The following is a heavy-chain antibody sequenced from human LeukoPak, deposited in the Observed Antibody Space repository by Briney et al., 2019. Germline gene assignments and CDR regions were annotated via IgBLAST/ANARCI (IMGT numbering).Heavy chain of an antibody. J-gene: IGHJ4*02. V-gene: IGHV3-23*01. Sequence: QSGGSLRLSCAASGFTFSSYAMSWVRQAPGKGLEWVSAISGSGGSTYYADSVKGRFTISRDNSKNTLYLQMNSLRAEDTAVYYCAKDLNYYDSGIDYWGQGTLVTVSS. CDR3: AKDLNYYDSGIDY. CDR1: GFTFSSYA. CDR2: ISGSGGST. D-gene: IGHD3-10*01.